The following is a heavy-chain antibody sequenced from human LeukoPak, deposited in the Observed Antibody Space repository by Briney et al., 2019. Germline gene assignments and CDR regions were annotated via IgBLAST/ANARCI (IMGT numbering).Heavy chain of an antibody. Sequence: PSETLSLTCTVSGGSISGYYWNWIRQPPGKGLEWIANIYSSGNTLYNSSLKSRVAISVDTPKNQFSLKLSSVTAADTAVYYCARELGTYYNAFDYWGQGTLVTVPS. D-gene: IGHD3-10*01. CDR3: ARELGTYYNAFDY. CDR1: GGSISGYY. CDR2: IYSSGNT. V-gene: IGHV4-59*01. J-gene: IGHJ4*02.